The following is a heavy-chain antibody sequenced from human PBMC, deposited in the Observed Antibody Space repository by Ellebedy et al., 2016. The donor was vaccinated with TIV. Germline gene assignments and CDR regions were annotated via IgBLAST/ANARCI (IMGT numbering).Heavy chain of an antibody. CDR2: ISGSGGST. CDR3: ATPSYSSSWYVGY. J-gene: IGHJ4*02. V-gene: IGHV3-23*01. D-gene: IGHD6-13*01. CDR1: GFIFSSYA. Sequence: GGSLRLXCAASGFIFSSYAMSWVRQAPGKGLEWISAISGSGGSTYHADSVKGRFTISRDNSKNTLYPQMNSLRVEDTAVYYCATPSYSSSWYVGYWGQGTLVTVYS.